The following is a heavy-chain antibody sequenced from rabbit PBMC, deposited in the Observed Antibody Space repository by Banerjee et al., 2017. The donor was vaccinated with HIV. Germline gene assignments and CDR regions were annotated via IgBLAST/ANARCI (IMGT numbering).Heavy chain of an antibody. CDR2: IATSDGST. D-gene: IGHD4-1*01. CDR1: GFSFSSHW. Sequence: QSLEESGGDLVKPGASLTLTCKASGFSFSSHWMSWVRQAPGKGLEWIGFIATSDGSTDYASWAKGRFTISKTSSTTVTLQMTGLTVADTATYFCVRDLAGVIGWNFGLWGQGTLVTVS. CDR3: VRDLAGVIGWNFGL. J-gene: IGHJ3*01. V-gene: IGHV1S40*01.